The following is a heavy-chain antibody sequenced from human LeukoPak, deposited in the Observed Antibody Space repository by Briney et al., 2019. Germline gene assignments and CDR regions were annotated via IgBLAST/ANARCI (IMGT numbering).Heavy chain of an antibody. CDR3: ARDSDYSGSYNGMDV. CDR1: GFTFSSYA. CDR2: ISYDGSNK. J-gene: IGHJ6*02. D-gene: IGHD1-26*01. Sequence: GRSLRLSCAASGFTFSSYAMHWVRQAPGKGLEWVAVISYDGSNKYYADSVKGRFTISRDNSKNTLYLQMNSLRAEDTAVYYCARDSDYSGSYNGMDVWGQGTTVTVSS. V-gene: IGHV3-30*04.